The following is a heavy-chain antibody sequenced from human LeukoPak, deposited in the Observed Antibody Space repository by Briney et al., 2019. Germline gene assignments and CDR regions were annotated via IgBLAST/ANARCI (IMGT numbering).Heavy chain of an antibody. CDR3: ARGNLHYYDSSGYPTPNDY. J-gene: IGHJ4*02. CDR1: GFTFSSYS. CDR2: ISSSSSYI. V-gene: IGHV3-21*01. D-gene: IGHD3-22*01. Sequence: KPGGSLRLSCAASGFTFSSYSMNWVRQAPGKGLEWVSSISSSSSYIYYADSVKGRFTISRDNAKNSLYLQMNSLRAEDTAVYYCARGNLHYYDSSGYPTPNDYWGQGTLVTVSS.